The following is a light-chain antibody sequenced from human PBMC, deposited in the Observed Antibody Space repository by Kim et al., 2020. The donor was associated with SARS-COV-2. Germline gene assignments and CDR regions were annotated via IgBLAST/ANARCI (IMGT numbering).Light chain of an antibody. J-gene: IGKJ4*01. CDR1: QSISSY. Sequence: DIQMTQSPSSLSASVGERVTITCRTSQSISSYLNWFQQNPGKAPKLLIYAASSLQSGAPSRFSGSGSGTDFTLTISSLQPEDFATYYCQQSYSIPFTFGAGTKVDIK. CDR3: QQSYSIPFT. V-gene: IGKV1-39*01. CDR2: AAS.